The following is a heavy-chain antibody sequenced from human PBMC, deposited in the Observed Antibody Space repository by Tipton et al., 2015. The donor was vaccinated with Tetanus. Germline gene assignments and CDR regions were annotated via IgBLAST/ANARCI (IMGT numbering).Heavy chain of an antibody. CDR3: AKEFQRARIRFFDS. J-gene: IGHJ4*02. CDR1: GFSFSYSG. CDR2: IPFDGRNE. Sequence: SLRLSCAASGFSFSYSGMHWVRQAPGKGLEWVAVIPFDGRNERYADSVKGRFIISRDNSKNTLYLQMNSLRPEDTAVYYCAKEFQRARIRFFDSWGQGTQVTASS. D-gene: IGHD2-15*01. V-gene: IGHV3-30*18.